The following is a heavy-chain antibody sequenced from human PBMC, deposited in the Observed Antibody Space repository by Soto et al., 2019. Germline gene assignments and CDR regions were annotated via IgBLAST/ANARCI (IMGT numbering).Heavy chain of an antibody. CDR1: GGSISSRSYY. V-gene: IGHV4-39*01. CDR3: ARRGGGYCSGGSCQPHFDY. D-gene: IGHD2-15*01. CDR2: IYYSGST. Sequence: QLQLQESGPGLVKPSETLSLTCTVSGGSISSRSYYWGWIRQPPGKGLDWIGSIYYSGSTQYNPSLKGRVTISVDTSKNQFSLKLSSVTAADTAVYYCARRGGGYCSGGSCQPHFDYWGQGTLVTVSS. J-gene: IGHJ4*02.